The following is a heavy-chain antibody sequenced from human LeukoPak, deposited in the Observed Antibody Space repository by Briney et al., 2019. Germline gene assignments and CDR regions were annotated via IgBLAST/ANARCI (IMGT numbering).Heavy chain of an antibody. CDR1: GFTFDDYA. Sequence: GGSLRLSCAASGFTFDDYAMHWVRQAPGKGLEWVSGISWNSGSIGYADSVKGRFTISRDNAKNSLYLQMNSLRAEDTALYYCAKSPAYYYDSSGYYAAFDIWGQGTMVTVSS. J-gene: IGHJ3*02. D-gene: IGHD3-22*01. CDR3: AKSPAYYYDSSGYYAAFDI. CDR2: ISWNSGSI. V-gene: IGHV3-9*01.